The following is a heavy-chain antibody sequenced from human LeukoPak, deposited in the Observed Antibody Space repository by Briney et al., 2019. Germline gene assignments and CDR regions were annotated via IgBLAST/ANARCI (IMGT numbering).Heavy chain of an antibody. CDR2: IHHSGST. CDR3: ARQEDGTNCFDP. D-gene: IGHD1-1*01. CDR1: GDSFNNHY. V-gene: IGHV4-59*11. J-gene: IGHJ5*02. Sequence: SETLSLTCTVSGDSFNNHYSTWIRHPPGKELEWIGYIHHSGSTHYNPSLESRVTMSMDMSKTQFYLRLSSVTAADTAAYYCARQEDGTNCFDPWGQGTLVTVSS.